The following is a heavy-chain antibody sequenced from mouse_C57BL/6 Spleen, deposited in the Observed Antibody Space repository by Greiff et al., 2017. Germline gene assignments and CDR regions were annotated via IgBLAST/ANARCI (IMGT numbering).Heavy chain of an antibody. V-gene: IGHV14-4*01. CDR2: IDPENGDT. D-gene: IGHD1-1*01. CDR1: GFNIKDDY. J-gene: IGHJ2*01. CDR3: TTEGTTVVARDY. Sequence: EVQLQQSGAELVRPGASVKLSCTASGFNIKDDYMHWVKQRPEQGLEWIGWIDPENGDTEYASKFQGKATITADTSSNTAYLQLSSLTSEDTAVYYCTTEGTTVVARDYWGQGTTLTVSS.